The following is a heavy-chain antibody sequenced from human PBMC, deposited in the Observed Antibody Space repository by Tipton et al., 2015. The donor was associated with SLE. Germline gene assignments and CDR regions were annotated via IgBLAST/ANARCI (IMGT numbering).Heavy chain of an antibody. Sequence: SLRLSCAASGFTFDDYAMHWVRQAPGKGLEWVSSISSDSGFIFYADSVKGRFTISRENAKNSLYLQMNGLRAEDTAVYYCARGPIMYTYDRSGYEFYDWGQGTLVTVSS. J-gene: IGHJ4*02. CDR3: ARGPIMYTYDRSGYEFYD. CDR1: GFTFDDYA. D-gene: IGHD3-22*01. CDR2: ISSDSGFI. V-gene: IGHV3-21*01.